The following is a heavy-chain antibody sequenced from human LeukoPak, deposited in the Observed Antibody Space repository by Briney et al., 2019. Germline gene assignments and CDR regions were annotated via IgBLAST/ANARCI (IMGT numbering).Heavy chain of an antibody. Sequence: PGGSLRLSCAASGFTFSSYEMNWVRQAPGKGLEWVSYISSRGSDKYYADSVKGRSTISRDNAKNSLYLHMHTLRAEDTAVYYCAREIRGGAFDIWGQGTMVTASS. CDR3: AREIRGGAFDI. D-gene: IGHD3-10*01. CDR1: GFTFSSYE. V-gene: IGHV3-48*03. CDR2: ISSRGSDK. J-gene: IGHJ3*02.